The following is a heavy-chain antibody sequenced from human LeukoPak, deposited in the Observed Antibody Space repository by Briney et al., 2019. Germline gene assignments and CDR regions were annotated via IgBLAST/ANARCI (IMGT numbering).Heavy chain of an antibody. CDR2: ISSSSSYI. CDR3: ARDVPLRFWSDRGYYFDY. D-gene: IGHD3-3*01. CDR1: GFTFSSYS. Sequence: GGSLRLSCAASGFTFSSYSMNWVRQAPGKGLEWVSSISSSSSYIYYADSVKGRFIISRDNAKNSLYLQMNSLRGEDTAVYYCARDVPLRFWSDRGYYFDYWGQGTLVTVSS. V-gene: IGHV3-21*01. J-gene: IGHJ4*02.